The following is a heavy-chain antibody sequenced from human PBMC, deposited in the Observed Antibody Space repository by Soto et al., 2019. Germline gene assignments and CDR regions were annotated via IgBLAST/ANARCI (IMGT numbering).Heavy chain of an antibody. CDR3: ARASGWNYDFWSGSGYYYYGMDV. CDR1: GYTFTSYD. Sequence: GASVKVSCKVSGYTFTSYDINWVRQATGQGLEWMGWMNPNSGNTGYAQKFQGRVTMTRNTSISTAYMELSSLRSEDTAVYYCARASGWNYDFWSGSGYYYYGMDVWGQGTTVTVSS. V-gene: IGHV1-8*01. D-gene: IGHD3-3*01. CDR2: MNPNSGNT. J-gene: IGHJ6*02.